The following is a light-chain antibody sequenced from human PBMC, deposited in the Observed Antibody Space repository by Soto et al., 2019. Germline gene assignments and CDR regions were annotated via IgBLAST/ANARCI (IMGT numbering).Light chain of an antibody. CDR3: QHLNSYPIT. CDR2: AAS. Sequence: DIQLTQSPSFLSASVGDRVTITCRASQGLSSDLAWYQQKPGKAPKLLIYAASTLQSGVPSRFSGSGSGTDFTLTISSLQPEDFATYYCQHLNSYPITFGQGTRLEIK. CDR1: QGLSSD. V-gene: IGKV1-9*01. J-gene: IGKJ5*01.